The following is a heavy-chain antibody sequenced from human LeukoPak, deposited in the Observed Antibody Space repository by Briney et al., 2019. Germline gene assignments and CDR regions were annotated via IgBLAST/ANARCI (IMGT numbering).Heavy chain of an antibody. CDR1: GGSLSGYF. D-gene: IGHD6-6*01. V-gene: IGHV4-34*01. J-gene: IGHJ5*02. Sequence: SETLSLTCAVYGGSLSGYFWSWIRQPPGKGLEWIGEVNHSGRTNYNPSLKSRVTMSVDTSKNQFSLKLRSVTAADTAVYYCARKYPDHWFDPWGQGTLVTVPS. CDR2: VNHSGRT. CDR3: ARKYPDHWFDP.